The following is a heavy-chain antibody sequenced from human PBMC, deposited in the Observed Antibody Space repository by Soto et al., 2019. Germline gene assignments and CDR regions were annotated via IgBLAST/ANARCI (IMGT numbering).Heavy chain of an antibody. V-gene: IGHV4-31*03. D-gene: IGHD2-15*01. J-gene: IGHJ5*02. CDR1: GDSISRGGYY. CDR2: IYHSGST. CDR3: VRDGARGYGLGGFGP. Sequence: QVQLHESGPGLVKPSQTLSLSCTVSGDSISRGGYYWNCIRQHPSKGPEWIGYIYHSGSTNYNPSMNDRATTSVTPSKNLLSQELASVTAADTAVNYWVRDGARGYGLGGFGPWGQGILVTVSS.